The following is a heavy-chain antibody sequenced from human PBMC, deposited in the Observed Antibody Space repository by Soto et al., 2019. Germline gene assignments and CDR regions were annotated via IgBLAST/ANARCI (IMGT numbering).Heavy chain of an antibody. CDR3: ATLYMVRGVRTFDY. D-gene: IGHD3-10*01. Sequence: QVQLQESGPGLVKPSQTLSLTCTVSGGSISSGGYYWSWIRQHPGKGLEWIGYIYYTGSTYYNPSLQRRVTISVDTSKNQFSLKLSSVTAADTAVYYCATLYMVRGVRTFDYWGQGTLVTVSS. V-gene: IGHV4-31*03. CDR1: GGSISSGGYY. CDR2: IYYTGST. J-gene: IGHJ4*02.